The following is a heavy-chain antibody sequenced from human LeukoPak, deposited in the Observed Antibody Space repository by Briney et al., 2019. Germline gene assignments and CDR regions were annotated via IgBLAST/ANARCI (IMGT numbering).Heavy chain of an antibody. CDR3: ARATSDRTKYMDV. Sequence: GGSLRLSCAASGFTFSSYSMNWVRQAPGKGLDWVSSISSTSSDIYYADSVKGRFTISRDNAKNSLYLPMNSLRAEDTAVYYCARATSDRTKYMDVWGKGTTVTVSS. CDR2: ISSTSSDI. V-gene: IGHV3-21*01. CDR1: GFTFSSYS. D-gene: IGHD2-15*01. J-gene: IGHJ6*03.